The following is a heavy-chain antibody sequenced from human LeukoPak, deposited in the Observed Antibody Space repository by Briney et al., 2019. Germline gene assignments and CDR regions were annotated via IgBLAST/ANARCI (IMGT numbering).Heavy chain of an antibody. CDR1: GGSFSGYY. V-gene: IGHV4-34*01. J-gene: IGHJ4*02. CDR2: INHSGST. Sequence: SETLSLTCTVYGGSFSGYYWSWIRQPPGKGLEWIGEINHSGSTNYNPSLKSRVTISVDTSKNQFSLRLSSVTAADTAVYYCARASYSYDINGWVPFDYWGQGTLVTVSS. D-gene: IGHD3-22*01. CDR3: ARASYSYDINGWVPFDY.